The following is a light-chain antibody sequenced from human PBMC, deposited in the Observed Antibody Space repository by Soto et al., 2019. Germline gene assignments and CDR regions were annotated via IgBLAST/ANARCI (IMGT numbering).Light chain of an antibody. CDR3: QQYNSYSTWT. Sequence: DIQLTQSPSTLSASVGDRVTITCLASQSISSWLAWYQQKPGKAAKLLIYKASSLESGVPSRFSGSGSGTEFTLTISSLQPDDFATYYCQQYNSYSTWTFGQGTKVDIK. CDR1: QSISSW. J-gene: IGKJ1*01. CDR2: KAS. V-gene: IGKV1-5*03.